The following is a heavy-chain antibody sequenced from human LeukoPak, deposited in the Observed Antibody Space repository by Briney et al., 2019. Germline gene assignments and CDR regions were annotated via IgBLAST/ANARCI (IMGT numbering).Heavy chain of an antibody. CDR2: IWSDGTNQ. CDR1: GFIFSHYG. CDR3: ARDAQRGFDYSNSLEY. D-gene: IGHD4-11*01. Sequence: PGGSLRLSCAAAGFIFSHYGMHWVRQAPGKGLEWVAVIWSDGTNQYYADSVKGRFTISRDDSGNTVYLQMNSLRPEDTGVYYCARDAQRGFDYSNSLEYWGQGTPVTVST. J-gene: IGHJ4*02. V-gene: IGHV3-33*01.